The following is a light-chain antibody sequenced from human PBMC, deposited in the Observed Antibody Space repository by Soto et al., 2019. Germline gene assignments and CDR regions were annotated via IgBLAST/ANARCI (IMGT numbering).Light chain of an antibody. Sequence: DIQMTQSPSPLSASVGDRVTITCRASQTISTYLNWYQQKPGKAPKLLIYGASSLQSGVPSRFSGSGSGTDFTLTISSLQPEDFGTYYCQQSFSTPRTFGQGTRWISN. J-gene: IGKJ1*01. CDR1: QTISTY. CDR3: QQSFSTPRT. CDR2: GAS. V-gene: IGKV1-39*01.